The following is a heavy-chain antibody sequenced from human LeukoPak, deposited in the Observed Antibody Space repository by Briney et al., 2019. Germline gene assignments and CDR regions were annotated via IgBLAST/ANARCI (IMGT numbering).Heavy chain of an antibody. CDR2: IYYSGST. CDR1: GGSISSSSYY. V-gene: IGHV4-39*07. Sequence: SETLSLTCTVSGGSISSSSYYWGWIREPPGKGLEWIGSIYYSGSTYYNPSLKSRVTISVDTSKNQFSLKLSSVTAADTAVYYCARGGSNTMIVYWGQGTLVTVSS. D-gene: IGHD3-22*01. CDR3: ARGGSNTMIVY. J-gene: IGHJ4*02.